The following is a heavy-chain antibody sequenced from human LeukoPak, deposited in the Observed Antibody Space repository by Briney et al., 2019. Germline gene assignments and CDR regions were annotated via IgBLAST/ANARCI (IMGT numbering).Heavy chain of an antibody. CDR1: GYTFTGYY. CDR2: INPNSGGT. CDR3: ARDIGSSGYYWPNGPGY. D-gene: IGHD3-22*01. J-gene: IGHJ4*02. Sequence: ASVKVSCKASGYTFTGYYMHWVRQAPGQGLEWMGWINPNSGGTNYAQKFQGRVTMTRDTSISTAYLELSRLRSDDTAVYYCARDIGSSGYYWPNGPGYWGQGTLVTVSS. V-gene: IGHV1-2*02.